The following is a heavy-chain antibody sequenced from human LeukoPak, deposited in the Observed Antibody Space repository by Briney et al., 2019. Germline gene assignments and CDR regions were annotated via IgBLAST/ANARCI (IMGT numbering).Heavy chain of an antibody. CDR2: ISYDGSNK. CDR1: GFTFSSYG. J-gene: IGHJ4*02. CDR3: ARDLDEN. Sequence: TGRSLRLSCAASGFTFSSYGMHWVRQAPGKGLEWVAVISYDGSNKYYADSVKGRFTISRDNFKNTLYLQMNSLRGEDTAVYYCARDLDENWGQGTLVTVSS. V-gene: IGHV3-30*03.